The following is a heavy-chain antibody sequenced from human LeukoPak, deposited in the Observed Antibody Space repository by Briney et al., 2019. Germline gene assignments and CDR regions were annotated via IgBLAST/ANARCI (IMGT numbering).Heavy chain of an antibody. CDR3: AKDRTVFGFGWYVIDY. D-gene: IGHD3-10*02. V-gene: IGHV3-30*02. CDR1: GFTFNNFG. J-gene: IGHJ4*02. CDR2: IGYDGSSK. Sequence: GGSLRLSCAASGFTFNNFGMHWARQAPGKGLERVAFIGYDGSSKFYADPVKGRFTISRDTSTKTLYLQMNSLRAEDTALYYCAKDRTVFGFGWYVIDYWGQGTLVTVSS.